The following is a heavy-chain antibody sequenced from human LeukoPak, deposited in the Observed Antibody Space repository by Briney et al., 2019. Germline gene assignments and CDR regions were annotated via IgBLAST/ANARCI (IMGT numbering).Heavy chain of an antibody. Sequence: GGSLRLSCAASGFTFSSYDMHWVRQAPGKGLEWVSAISGNGGSTDYADSVKGRFTISRDNSKNTLYLQMDGLRAEDTAIYYCAKDYISGSSSWYYFDYWGQGALVTVSS. CDR1: GFTFSSYD. D-gene: IGHD3-10*01. J-gene: IGHJ4*02. CDR3: AKDYISGSSSWYYFDY. CDR2: ISGNGGST. V-gene: IGHV3-23*01.